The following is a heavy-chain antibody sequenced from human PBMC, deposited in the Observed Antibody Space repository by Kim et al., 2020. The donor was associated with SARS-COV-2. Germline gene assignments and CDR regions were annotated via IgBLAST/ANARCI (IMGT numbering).Heavy chain of an antibody. Sequence: GGSLRLSCAASGFTFSSYAMHWVRQAPGKGLEWVAVISYDGSNKYYADSVKGRFTISRDNSKNTLYLQMNSLRAEDTAVYYCASYGSGSPVGAFDIWGQGTMVTVSS. CDR3: ASYGSGSPVGAFDI. CDR2: ISYDGSNK. J-gene: IGHJ3*02. D-gene: IGHD3-10*01. CDR1: GFTFSSYA. V-gene: IGHV3-30*04.